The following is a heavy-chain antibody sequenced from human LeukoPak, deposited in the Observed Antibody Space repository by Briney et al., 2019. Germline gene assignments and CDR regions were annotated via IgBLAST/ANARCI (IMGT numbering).Heavy chain of an antibody. CDR3: ARYYYDSSGYYYYYYYMDV. V-gene: IGHV4-34*01. CDR2: INHSGST. CDR1: GGSFSGYY. Sequence: PSETLSLTCAVYGGSFSGYYWSWIRQPPGKGLEWIGEINHSGSTNYNPPLKSRVTISVDTSKNQFSLKLSSVTAADTAVYYCARYYYDSSGYYYYYYYMDVWGKGTTVTVSS. D-gene: IGHD3-22*01. J-gene: IGHJ6*03.